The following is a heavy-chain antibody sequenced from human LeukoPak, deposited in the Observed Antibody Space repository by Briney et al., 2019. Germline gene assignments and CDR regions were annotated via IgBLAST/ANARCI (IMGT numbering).Heavy chain of an antibody. CDR3: AELGITMIGGV. CDR1: GVTFSSYE. D-gene: IGHD3-10*02. CDR2: ISSSGSTI. Sequence: GGPLRLSCAASGVTFSSYEMNWVRQAPGKGLEWVSYISSSGSTIYYADSVKGRFTISRDNAKNSLYLQMNSLRAEDTAVYYCAELGITMIGGVWGKGTTVTISS. J-gene: IGHJ6*04. V-gene: IGHV3-48*03.